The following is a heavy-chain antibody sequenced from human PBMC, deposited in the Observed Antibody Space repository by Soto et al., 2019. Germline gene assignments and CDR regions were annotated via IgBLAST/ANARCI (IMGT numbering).Heavy chain of an antibody. D-gene: IGHD3-10*02. CDR2: INAGNGNT. Sequence: ASVKVSCKASGYTFTSYAMHWVRQAPGQRLEWMGWINAGNGNTKYSQKFQGRVTITRDTSASTAYMELSSLRSEDTAVYYCASVRSEFNYYYYGMDVWGQGTTVTVSS. J-gene: IGHJ6*02. CDR1: GYTFTSYA. V-gene: IGHV1-3*01. CDR3: ASVRSEFNYYYYGMDV.